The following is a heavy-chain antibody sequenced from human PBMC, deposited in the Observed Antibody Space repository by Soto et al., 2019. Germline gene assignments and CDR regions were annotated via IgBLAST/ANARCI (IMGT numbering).Heavy chain of an antibody. CDR3: ARWVEVSLDYFDS. J-gene: IGHJ4*02. V-gene: IGHV4-59*06. CDR2: MHHSGRT. CDR1: GGSISSYY. D-gene: IGHD2-15*01. Sequence: SETLSLTCTLSGGSISSYYWSWVRQKPGKDLEWIGHMHHSGRTHYNPSLKSRVAISVDTSKNQFSLYLNSVTAADTAVYYCARWVEVSLDYFDSWGQGTPVTVSS.